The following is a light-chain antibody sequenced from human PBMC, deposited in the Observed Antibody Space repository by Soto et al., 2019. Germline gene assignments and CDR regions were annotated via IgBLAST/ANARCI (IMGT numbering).Light chain of an antibody. J-gene: IGKJ2*01. CDR3: QQYGSSPYT. Sequence: ESVLTQSPGTLSLSPGERATLSCRASQSVSNNYLAWYQHKPGQAPRLLIYGASSRATGIPDRFSGSGSGIDFTFTISRLEPEDFAVYYCQQYGSSPYTFGQGTKLEIK. V-gene: IGKV3-20*01. CDR1: QSVSNNY. CDR2: GAS.